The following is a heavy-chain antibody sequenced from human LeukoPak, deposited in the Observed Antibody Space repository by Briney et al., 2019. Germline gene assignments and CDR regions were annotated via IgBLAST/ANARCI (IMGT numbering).Heavy chain of an antibody. V-gene: IGHV3-15*01. J-gene: IGHJ4*02. D-gene: IGHD3-10*01. CDR3: TTDLNQRLKWFGNPLDH. CDR2: IRSETDGATT. CDR1: GFSSSYAW. Sequence: GGSLRLSCVASGFSSSYAWMSWVRQAPGKGLQWVGHIRSETDGATTDYAAAVQGRFTISRDDSKKMLYLEMNSLKTEDTAVYYCTTDLNQRLKWFGNPLDHWGQGTPVTVSS.